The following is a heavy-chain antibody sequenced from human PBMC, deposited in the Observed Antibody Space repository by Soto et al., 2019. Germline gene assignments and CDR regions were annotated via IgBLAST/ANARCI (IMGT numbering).Heavy chain of an antibody. Sequence: GGSLRLSCAASGFTFSSYWMSWVRQAPGKGLEWVANIKQDGSEKYYVDSVKGRFTISRDNAKNSLYLQMNSLRAEDTAVYYCARDRRVGSYSGYVFPYWGQGTLVTVPS. J-gene: IGHJ4*02. CDR3: ARDRRVGSYSGYVFPY. CDR1: GFTFSSYW. CDR2: IKQDGSEK. D-gene: IGHD5-12*01. V-gene: IGHV3-7*05.